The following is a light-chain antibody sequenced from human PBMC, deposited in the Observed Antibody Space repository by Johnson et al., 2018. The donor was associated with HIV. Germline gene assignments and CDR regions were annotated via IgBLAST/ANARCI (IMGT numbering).Light chain of an antibody. CDR3: ATWDSSLSAYV. CDR2: DNN. J-gene: IGLJ1*01. Sequence: QPVLTQPPSVSAAPGQKVTISCSGSSSNIGNNYVSWYQQLPGTAPKLLIYDNNKRPSGIPDRVSGSKYGTSATLGITVTQPGDDADYYCATWDSSLSAYVVGTVTKVTVL. CDR1: SSNIGNNY. V-gene: IGLV1-51*01.